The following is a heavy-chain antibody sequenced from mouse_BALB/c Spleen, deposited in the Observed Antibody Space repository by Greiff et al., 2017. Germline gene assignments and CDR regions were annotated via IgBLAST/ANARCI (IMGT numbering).Heavy chain of an antibody. CDR1: GFTFSDYY. V-gene: IGHV5-4*02. CDR3: ARDIVYDYSTWFAY. D-gene: IGHD2-4*01. Sequence: EVQVVESGGGLVKPGGSLKLSCAASGFTFSDYYMYWVRQTPEKRLEWVATISDGGSYTYYPDSVKGRFTISRDNAKNNLYLQMTSLRSEDTAMYYCARDIVYDYSTWFAYWGQGTLVTVSA. CDR2: ISDGGSYT. J-gene: IGHJ3*01.